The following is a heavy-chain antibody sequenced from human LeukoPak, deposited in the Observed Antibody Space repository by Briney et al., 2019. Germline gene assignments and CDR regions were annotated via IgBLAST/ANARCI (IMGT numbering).Heavy chain of an antibody. J-gene: IGHJ4*02. D-gene: IGHD4-23*01. Sequence: GGSLRLSCAASGFTFSSYGVSWVRQAPGKGLEWVANIKPDDTEKYYGNSVKGRFTILRDNAKNSVYLQMNSLRAEDTAVYYCVTHEVTVITRSTFDNWGQGTLVTVSS. CDR2: IKPDDTEK. CDR3: VTHEVTVITRSTFDN. CDR1: GFTFSSYG. V-gene: IGHV3-7*01.